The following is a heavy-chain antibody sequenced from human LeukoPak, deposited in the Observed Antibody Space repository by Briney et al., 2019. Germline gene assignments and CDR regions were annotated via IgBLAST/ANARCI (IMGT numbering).Heavy chain of an antibody. D-gene: IGHD6-19*01. V-gene: IGHV3-53*05. CDR1: ELTVSSNY. J-gene: IGHJ4*02. Sequence: GGSLRLSCAASELTVSSNYMSWVRQAPGKGLEWVSVIYSGGSTYYADSVKGRFVISRDNSRNTLYLQMNSLRAEDTAMYHCARGGTPGYSAGWIDHWGQGTLVTVSS. CDR3: ARGGTPGYSAGWIDH. CDR2: IYSGGST.